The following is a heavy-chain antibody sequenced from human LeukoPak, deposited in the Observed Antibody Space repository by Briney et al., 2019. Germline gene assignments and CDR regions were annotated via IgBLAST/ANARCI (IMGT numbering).Heavy chain of an antibody. D-gene: IGHD2-21*02. CDR3: ARAYCGGDCRRKFLDY. Sequence: KPSETLSLTCTVSGDSINTYYWSWIRQPPGKGLEWIGNIYYSGNTNYNPSLESRVTISVDTSRNQFSLKLSSVTAADTAVYYCARAYCGGDCRRKFLDYWGQGTLVTVSS. J-gene: IGHJ4*02. CDR2: IYYSGNT. CDR1: GDSINTYY. V-gene: IGHV4-59*08.